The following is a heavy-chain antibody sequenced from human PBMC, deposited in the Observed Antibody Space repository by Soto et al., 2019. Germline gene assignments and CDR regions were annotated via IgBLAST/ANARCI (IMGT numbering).Heavy chain of an antibody. CDR2: INSGNGNT. V-gene: IGHV1-3*01. CDR3: ARDHYDFWSGAYYYYGMDV. D-gene: IGHD3-3*01. CDR1: GYTFTSYA. J-gene: IGHJ6*02. Sequence: ASVKVSCKASGYTFTSYAMHWVRQAPGQRLDWIGWINSGNGNTKYSHKFQGRVTITRDTSASTAYMELSSLRSEDTAVYYCARDHYDFWSGAYYYYGMDVWGQGTTVTVSS.